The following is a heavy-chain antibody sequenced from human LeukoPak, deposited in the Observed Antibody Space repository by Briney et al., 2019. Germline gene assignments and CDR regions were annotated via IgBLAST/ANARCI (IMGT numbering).Heavy chain of an antibody. CDR1: GFTFSSFD. CDR2: TGTASDT. Sequence: GGSLRLSCAASGFTFSSFDMHWVRQPTGQGLEWVSTTGTASDTYYPGSVEGRFTLSRDNAKNSLYLQMNSLTAGDTAVYYCARGPPRGKYYYMDVWGKGTTVTVSS. CDR3: ARGPPRGKYYYMDV. J-gene: IGHJ6*03. V-gene: IGHV3-13*01. D-gene: IGHD1-1*01.